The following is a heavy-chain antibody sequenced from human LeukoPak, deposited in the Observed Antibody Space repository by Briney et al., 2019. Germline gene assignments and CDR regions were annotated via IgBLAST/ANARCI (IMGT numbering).Heavy chain of an antibody. CDR2: ISSSSSYI. CDR3: ARDLMVEEVFDI. Sequence: GGSLRLSCAASGFTFSSYEMNWVRQAPGKGLEWVSYISSSSSYIYYADSVKGRFTISRDNAKNSLYLQMNSLRAEDTAVYYCARDLMVEEVFDIWGQGTMVTVSS. V-gene: IGHV3-21*05. D-gene: IGHD3-10*01. CDR1: GFTFSSYE. J-gene: IGHJ3*02.